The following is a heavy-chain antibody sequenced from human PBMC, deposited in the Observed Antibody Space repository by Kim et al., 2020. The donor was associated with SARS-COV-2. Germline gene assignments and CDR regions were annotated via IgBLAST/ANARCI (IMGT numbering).Heavy chain of an antibody. V-gene: IGHV4-34*01. CDR1: GGSFSGYY. Sequence: SETLSLTCAVYGGSFSGYYWSWIRQPPGKGLEWIGEINHSGSTNYNPSLKSRVTISVDTSKNQFSLKLSSVTAADTAVYYCARGPRTLKPGYSSGWYFNWFDPWGQGTLVTVSS. D-gene: IGHD6-19*01. CDR2: INHSGST. J-gene: IGHJ5*02. CDR3: ARGPRTLKPGYSSGWYFNWFDP.